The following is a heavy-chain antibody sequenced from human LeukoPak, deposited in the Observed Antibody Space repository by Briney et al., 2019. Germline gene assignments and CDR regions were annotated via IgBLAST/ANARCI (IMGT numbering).Heavy chain of an antibody. Sequence: PSETLSLTCAVYGGSFSGYYWSRIRQPPGKGLEWIGEINHSGSTNYNPSLKSRVTISVDTSKNQFSLKLSSVTAADTAVYYCARGRGRHHIVLVVYATPNWFDPWGQGTLVTVSS. CDR2: INHSGST. D-gene: IGHD2-8*02. CDR3: ARGRGRHHIVLVVYATPNWFDP. J-gene: IGHJ5*02. V-gene: IGHV4-34*01. CDR1: GGSFSGYY.